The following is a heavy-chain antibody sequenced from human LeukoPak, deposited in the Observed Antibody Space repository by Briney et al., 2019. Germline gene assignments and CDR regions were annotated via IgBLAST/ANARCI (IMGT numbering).Heavy chain of an antibody. D-gene: IGHD2-2*03. CDR3: AKERPDGGYGYCTTTSCQSPGV. V-gene: IGHV1-18*01. Sequence: ASVKVSCTASGYNFASYGLSWVRQAPGQGLEWMGWIRADNGNRNYAQKFQGRVTMTTDTSTNTAHMELSSLRSDDTAVYYCAKERPDGGYGYCTTTSCQSPGVWGKGTTVTVSS. CDR1: GYNFASYG. CDR2: IRADNGNR. J-gene: IGHJ6*04.